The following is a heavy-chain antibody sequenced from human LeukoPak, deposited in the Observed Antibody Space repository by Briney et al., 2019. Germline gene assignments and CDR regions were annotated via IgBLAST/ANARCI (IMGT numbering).Heavy chain of an antibody. D-gene: IGHD3-9*01. CDR3: AREGFGYDILTGYYGY. Sequence: GGSLRLSCAASGFTVSSNYMSWVRQAPGKGLEWVSVIYSGGSTYYADSVKGRFTISRDNSKNTLYLQMNTLRAEDTAVYYCAREGFGYDILTGYYGYWGQGTLVTVSS. V-gene: IGHV3-66*01. CDR1: GFTVSSNY. CDR2: IYSGGST. J-gene: IGHJ4*02.